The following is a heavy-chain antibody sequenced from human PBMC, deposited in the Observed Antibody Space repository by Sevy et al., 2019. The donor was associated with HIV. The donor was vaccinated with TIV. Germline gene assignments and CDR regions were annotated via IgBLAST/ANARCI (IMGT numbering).Heavy chain of an antibody. V-gene: IGHV3-33*01. Sequence: GGSLRLSCAASGFTFNFHGMHWVRQAPGKGLEWVAFIWHDGSNKYMADSVRGRFTISRDNSKNTVYLQMNSLRAEDTAIYYCAREDTTMVLSVDYWGQGTLVTVSS. CDR1: GFTFNFHG. J-gene: IGHJ4*02. CDR3: AREDTTMVLSVDY. CDR2: IWHDGSNK. D-gene: IGHD5-18*01.